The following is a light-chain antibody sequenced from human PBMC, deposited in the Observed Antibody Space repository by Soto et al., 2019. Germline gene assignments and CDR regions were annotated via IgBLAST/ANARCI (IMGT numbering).Light chain of an antibody. V-gene: IGKV1-5*03. J-gene: IGKJ1*01. CDR3: QQYYVYWT. CDR1: QSVSSW. Sequence: DIPMTQSPSTLSAGVGDRVTITCRASQSVSSWLAWYQQKPGKAPKLLISKASSLQSGVPLRFSGSGSGTEFTLTISSLQSDDIAIYYCQQYYVYWTFGQGTKVEVK. CDR2: KAS.